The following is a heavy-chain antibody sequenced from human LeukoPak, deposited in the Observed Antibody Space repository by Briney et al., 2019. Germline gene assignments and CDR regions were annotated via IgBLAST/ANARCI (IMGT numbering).Heavy chain of an antibody. CDR1: GFSFSTNA. V-gene: IGHV3-23*01. CDR2: LNHATNII. J-gene: IGHJ4*02. D-gene: IGHD3-16*01. Sequence: PGRSLRLFCAASGFSFSTNAMTWVRQAPGKGLEWVSTLNHATNIIYYADSVKGRFTISRDNSKNTVYLQMNSLRADDTAVYYCVKDAGIYPVWYFDYWGQGTLVTVSS. CDR3: VKDAGIYPVWYFDY.